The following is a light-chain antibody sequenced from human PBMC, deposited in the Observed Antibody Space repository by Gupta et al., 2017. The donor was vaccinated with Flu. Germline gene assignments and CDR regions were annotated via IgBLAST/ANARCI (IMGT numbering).Light chain of an antibody. V-gene: IGKV2-30*02. CDR2: KVS. CDR1: PSLLHSDGSIY. CDR3: MQATHWPHT. Sequence: VTLGQPASVSCRSSPSLLHSDGSIYMNWFHQRPGQSPKRLIYKVSNRDSGVPDRFSGSGLGTDFTLKITRVEAEDVGVYYCMQATHWPHTFGQGTKLEIK. J-gene: IGKJ2*01.